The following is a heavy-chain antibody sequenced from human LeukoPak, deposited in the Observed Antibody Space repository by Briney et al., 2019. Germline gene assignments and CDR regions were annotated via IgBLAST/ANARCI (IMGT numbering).Heavy chain of an antibody. CDR1: GFTFSSYS. CDR2: ISSSSSYI. Sequence: GGSLRLSCAASGFTFSSYSMNWVRQAPGKGLEWVSSISSSSSYIYYADSVKGRFTISRDNAKNSLYLQMNSLRAEDTAVYYCARNYDFWSGYYSSFDYWGQGTLVTVSS. J-gene: IGHJ4*02. D-gene: IGHD3-3*01. V-gene: IGHV3-21*01. CDR3: ARNYDFWSGYYSSFDY.